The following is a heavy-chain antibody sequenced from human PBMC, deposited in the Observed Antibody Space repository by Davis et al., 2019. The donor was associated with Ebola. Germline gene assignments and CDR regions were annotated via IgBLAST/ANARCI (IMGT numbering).Heavy chain of an antibody. CDR3: ARHDYGDSHFDY. Sequence: GESLKISCAASGFTFSSYGMHWVRQAPGKGLEWVANIKEDGSDKYYVDSVKGRFTISRDNAKNSLYLQMNSLRAEDTAVYYCARHDYGDSHFDYWGQGTLVTVSS. CDR1: GFTFSSYG. CDR2: IKEDGSDK. J-gene: IGHJ4*02. V-gene: IGHV3-7*03. D-gene: IGHD4-17*01.